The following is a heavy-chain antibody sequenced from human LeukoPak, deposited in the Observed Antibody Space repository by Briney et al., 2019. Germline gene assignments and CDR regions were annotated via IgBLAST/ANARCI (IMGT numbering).Heavy chain of an antibody. Sequence: GGSLRLSCAASGFTFSSYGIHWVRQAPGKGLEWVAFIRYDGSNKYYTDSVKGRFTISRDNSKNTLYLQMNSLRAEDTAVYYCAKDSGTVGCTNGVCLDAFDIWGLGTMVTVSS. D-gene: IGHD2-8*01. V-gene: IGHV3-30*02. CDR1: GFTFSSYG. CDR2: IRYDGSNK. J-gene: IGHJ3*02. CDR3: AKDSGTVGCTNGVCLDAFDI.